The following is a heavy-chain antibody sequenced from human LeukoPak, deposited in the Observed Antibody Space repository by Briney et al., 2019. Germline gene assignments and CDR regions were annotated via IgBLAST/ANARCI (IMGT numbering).Heavy chain of an antibody. V-gene: IGHV1-2*02. D-gene: IGHD3-10*01. Sequence: ASVKVSRKASGYTFTGYYMHWVRQAPGQGLEWMGWINPNSGGTNYAQKFQGRVTMTRDTSISTAYMELSRLRSDDTAVYYCARECGITMVRGVYPPDYWGQGTLVTVSS. CDR2: INPNSGGT. CDR3: ARECGITMVRGVYPPDY. CDR1: GYTFTGYY. J-gene: IGHJ4*02.